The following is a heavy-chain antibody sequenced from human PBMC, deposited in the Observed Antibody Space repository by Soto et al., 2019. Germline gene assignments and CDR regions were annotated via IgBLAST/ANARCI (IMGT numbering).Heavy chain of an antibody. Sequence: SETLSLTCVVSGFSVTSKNWWWSWVRLSPGERPEWIGQVYYTGSIKYNPSLQRRATISLDKSKNLLSLNLTSVTAADTALHYCAKLTGINMQDSPSPYHFAMDVWGQGTTVTVSS. CDR1: GFSVTSKNW. CDR3: AKLTGINMQDSPSPYHFAMDV. V-gene: IGHV4-4*02. J-gene: IGHJ6*02. D-gene: IGHD3-10*01. CDR2: VYYTGSI.